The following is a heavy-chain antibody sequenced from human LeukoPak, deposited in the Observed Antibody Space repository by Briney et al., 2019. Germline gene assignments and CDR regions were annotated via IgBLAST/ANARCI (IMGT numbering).Heavy chain of an antibody. CDR1: GGSISSHY. V-gene: IGHV4-59*11. J-gene: IGHJ5*02. Sequence: SETLSLTCTVSGGSISSHYWSWIRQPPGKGLEWIGYIYYSGSTNYNPSLKSRVTISVDTSKNQFSLKLSSVTAADTAVYYCASYDFWSGYHGWFDPWGQGTLVTVSS. CDR2: IYYSGST. D-gene: IGHD3-3*01. CDR3: ASYDFWSGYHGWFDP.